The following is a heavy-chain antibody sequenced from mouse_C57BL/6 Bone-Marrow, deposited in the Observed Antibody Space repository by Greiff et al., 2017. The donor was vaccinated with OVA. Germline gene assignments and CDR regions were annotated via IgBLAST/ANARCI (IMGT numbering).Heavy chain of an antibody. D-gene: IGHD4-1*01. J-gene: IGHJ2*01. CDR2: IYPGSGNT. V-gene: IGHV1-76*01. CDR3: ARSGNWERGYFDY. CDR1: GYTFTDYY. Sequence: VKLMESGAELVRPGASVKLSCKASGYTFTDYYINWVKQRPGQGLEWIARIYPGSGNTYYNEKFKGKATLTAEKSSSTAYMQLSSLTSEDSAVYFCARSGNWERGYFDYWGQGTTLTVSS.